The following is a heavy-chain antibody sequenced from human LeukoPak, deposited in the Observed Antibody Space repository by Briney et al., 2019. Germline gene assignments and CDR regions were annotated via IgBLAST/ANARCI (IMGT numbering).Heavy chain of an antibody. CDR1: GFTVSSNY. D-gene: IGHD6-19*01. J-gene: IGHJ4*02. Sequence: PGGSLRLSCAASGFTVSSNYMSWVRQAPGKGLEWVSVIYSGGSTDYADSVKGRFTISRDNSKSTLYLQMSSLRTEDTAVYYCVKYSSGWYYDYWGQGTLVTVSS. CDR2: IYSGGST. CDR3: VKYSSGWYYDY. V-gene: IGHV3-53*05.